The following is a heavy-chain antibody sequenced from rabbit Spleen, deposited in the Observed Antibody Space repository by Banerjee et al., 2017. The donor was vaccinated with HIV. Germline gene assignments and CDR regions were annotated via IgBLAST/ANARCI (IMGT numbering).Heavy chain of an antibody. V-gene: IGHV1S40*01. D-gene: IGHD2-1*01. J-gene: IGHJ4*01. CDR1: GFSFSTSYY. Sequence: QSLEESGGDMVKPGASLTLTCTASGFSFSTSYYICWVRQAPGKGLEWIGCMYPDGIGSTAYASWAKGRFTISKTSSTTVTLQMTSLTAADTATYFCARGSAAMTMVITGYYLSLWGQGTLVT. CDR2: MYPDGIGST. CDR3: ARGSAAMTMVITGYYLSL.